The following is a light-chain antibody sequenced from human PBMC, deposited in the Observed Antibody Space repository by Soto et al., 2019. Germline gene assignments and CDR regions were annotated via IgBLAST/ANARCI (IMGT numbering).Light chain of an antibody. CDR2: DAS. V-gene: IGKV3D-15*01. CDR1: QSIVTY. J-gene: IGKJ1*01. CDR3: QQHHSLPPWT. Sequence: EIVMTQSPATLSVSQGDRATLSCRASQSIVTYLAWYQQRPGQAPRLLIYDASTRATGIPARFRGSGSGTEFTLTISILKPEDFAVYYCQQHHSLPPWTFGQGTKVDIK.